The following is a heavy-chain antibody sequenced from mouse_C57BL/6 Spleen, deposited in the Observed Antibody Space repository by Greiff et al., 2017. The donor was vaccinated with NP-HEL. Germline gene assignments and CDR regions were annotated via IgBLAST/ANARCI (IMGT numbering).Heavy chain of an antibody. Sequence: QVQLQQSGPGLVQPSQSLSITCTVSGFSLTSYGVHWVRQSPGKGLEWLGVIWSGGSTDYNAAFISRLSISKDNSKSQVFFKMNSLQADDTAIYYCARMPPFLRGYFDVWGTGTTVTVSS. J-gene: IGHJ1*03. CDR2: IWSGGST. V-gene: IGHV2-2*01. CDR3: ARMPPFLRGYFDV. CDR1: GFSLTSYG.